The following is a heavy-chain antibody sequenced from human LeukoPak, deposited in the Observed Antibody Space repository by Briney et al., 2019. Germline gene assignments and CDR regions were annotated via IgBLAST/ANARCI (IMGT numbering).Heavy chain of an antibody. CDR1: GFTVSSNY. J-gene: IGHJ4*02. CDR2: IYSGGSI. Sequence: PGGSLRLSCAASGFTVSSNYMSWVRQAPGKGLEWVSAIYSGGSIYYADSVKGRFTISRDNSKNTLYLQMHSLGAEDMAVYYCASSGYNYGTSYFAYWGQGTLVTVSS. CDR3: ASSGYNYGTSYFAY. V-gene: IGHV3-53*01. D-gene: IGHD5-18*01.